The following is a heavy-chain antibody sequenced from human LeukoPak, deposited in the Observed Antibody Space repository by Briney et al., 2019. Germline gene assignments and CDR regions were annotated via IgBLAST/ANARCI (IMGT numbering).Heavy chain of an antibody. CDR3: ARGTHSGSYYSFYYYYGMDV. CDR2: MSAYNGNT. J-gene: IGHJ6*02. Sequence: ASVKVSCKASGYTFTSYGISWVRQAPGQGLEWMGWMSAYNGNTNYAQKLQGRVTMTTDTSTSTAYMELRSLRSDDTAVYYCARGTHSGSYYSFYYYYGMDVWGQGTTVTVSS. D-gene: IGHD1-26*01. V-gene: IGHV1-18*01. CDR1: GYTFTSYG.